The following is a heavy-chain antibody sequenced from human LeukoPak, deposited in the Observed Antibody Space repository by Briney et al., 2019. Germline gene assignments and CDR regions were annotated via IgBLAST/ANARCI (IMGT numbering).Heavy chain of an antibody. V-gene: IGHV3-66*01. CDR1: GFTVSSNY. CDR2: IYSGGST. Sequence: PGGSLRLCCAASGFTVSSNYMSWVRQAPGKGLEWVSVIYSGGSTYYADSVKGRFTISRDNSKNTLYLQMNSLRAEDTAVYYCARGRSGSFLLGYWGQGTLVTVSS. D-gene: IGHD1-26*01. CDR3: ARGRSGSFLLGY. J-gene: IGHJ4*02.